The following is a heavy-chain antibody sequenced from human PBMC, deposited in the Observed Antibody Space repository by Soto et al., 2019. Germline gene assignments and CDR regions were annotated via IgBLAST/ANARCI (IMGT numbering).Heavy chain of an antibody. CDR1: GYTFTGYY. Sequence: ASGKVSCKDSGYTFTGYYMHWVRQAPGQGLEWMGWINPNSGGTNYAQKFQDWVTMTRDTSISTAYMELSRLRSDDTAVYYFARASGYYRYVMDVCRQGTTV. CDR2: INPNSGGT. D-gene: IGHD3-3*01. J-gene: IGHJ6*01. V-gene: IGHV1-2*04. CDR3: ARASGYYRYVMDV.